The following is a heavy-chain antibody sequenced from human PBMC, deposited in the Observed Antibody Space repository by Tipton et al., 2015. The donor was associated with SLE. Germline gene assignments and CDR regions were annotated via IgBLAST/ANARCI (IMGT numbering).Heavy chain of an antibody. J-gene: IGHJ3*02. Sequence: TLSLTCAVYGRSFSGYYWSWIRQPPGKGLEWIGEINHSGSTAYNPSLKSRVTMSVDTSKNQFSLKLSSVTAADTAVYYCARSWEMAHAFDIWGQGTMVTVSS. CDR2: INHSGST. CDR3: ARSWEMAHAFDI. V-gene: IGHV4-34*01. D-gene: IGHD5-24*01. CDR1: GRSFSGYY.